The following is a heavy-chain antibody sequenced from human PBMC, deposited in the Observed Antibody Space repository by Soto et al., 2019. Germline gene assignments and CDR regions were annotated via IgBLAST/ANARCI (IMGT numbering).Heavy chain of an antibody. CDR1: GGTFSSYA. CDR3: ATQGLYYYYYGMDV. Sequence: ASVKVSCKASGGTFSSYAISWVRQAPGQGLEWMGGIIPILGIANYAQKFQGRVTITADKSTSTAYMELSSLRSEDTAVYYCATQGLYYYYYGMDVWGQGTTVTVSS. V-gene: IGHV1-69*10. CDR2: IIPILGIA. J-gene: IGHJ6*02.